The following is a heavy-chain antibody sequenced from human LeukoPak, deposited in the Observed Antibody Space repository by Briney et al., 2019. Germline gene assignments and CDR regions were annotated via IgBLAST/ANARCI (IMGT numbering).Heavy chain of an antibody. Sequence: GASVKVSCKASGYTFTGYYIHWVRQAPGQGLEWMGWINPNSGGTNYAQKFQGRVTMTRDTSISTAYMELSRLRSDDTAVYYCARDRGRGIATSDYYFDYWGQGTLVTVSS. CDR1: GYTFTGYY. D-gene: IGHD6-13*01. CDR2: INPNSGGT. J-gene: IGHJ4*02. V-gene: IGHV1-2*02. CDR3: ARDRGRGIATSDYYFDY.